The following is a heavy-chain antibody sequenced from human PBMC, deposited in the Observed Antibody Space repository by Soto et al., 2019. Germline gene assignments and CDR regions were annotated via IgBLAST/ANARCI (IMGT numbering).Heavy chain of an antibody. J-gene: IGHJ5*02. V-gene: IGHV4-59*08. CDR1: GGSISSYY. D-gene: IGHD6-13*01. CDR3: ARYIAAAANWFDP. Sequence: QVQLQESGPGLVKPSETLSLTCTVSGGSISSYYWSRIRQPPGKGLEWIGYIYYSGSTNYNPSLKSRVTISVDTSKNQFSLKLSSVTAADTAVYYCARYIAAAANWFDPWGQGTLVTVSS. CDR2: IYYSGST.